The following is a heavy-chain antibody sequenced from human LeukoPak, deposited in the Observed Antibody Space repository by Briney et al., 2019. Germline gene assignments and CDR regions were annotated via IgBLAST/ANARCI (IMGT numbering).Heavy chain of an antibody. Sequence: SETLSLTCAVYGGSFSGYYWSWIRQPPGKGLEWIGEINHSGSTNYNPSLKSRVTISVDTSKNQFSLKLSSVTAADTAVYYCATRGYSDTGNWFDPWGQGTLVTVSP. D-gene: IGHD5-12*01. J-gene: IGHJ5*02. CDR3: ATRGYSDTGNWFDP. V-gene: IGHV4-34*01. CDR1: GGSFSGYY. CDR2: INHSGST.